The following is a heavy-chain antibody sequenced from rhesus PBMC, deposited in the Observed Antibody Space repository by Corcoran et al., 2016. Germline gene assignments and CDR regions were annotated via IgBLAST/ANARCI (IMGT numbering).Heavy chain of an antibody. Sequence: QVQLQESGPGLVKPSETLSLTCAVSGGSLSSHYWPWIRTSPGQGLVWIGRIYGSTGNTFYNPSLMSRVTISTDTSKNQFSLKLSSVTAADTAVYFCVREPCIGGLCWYYDYWGQGVLVSVSS. J-gene: IGHJ4*01. D-gene: IGHD2-39*02. CDR3: VREPCIGGLCWYYDY. V-gene: IGHV4-147*01. CDR1: GGSLSSHY. CDR2: IYGSTGNT.